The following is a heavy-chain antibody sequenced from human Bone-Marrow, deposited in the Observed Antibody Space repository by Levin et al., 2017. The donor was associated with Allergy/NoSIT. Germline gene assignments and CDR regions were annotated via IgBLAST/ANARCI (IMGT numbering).Heavy chain of an antibody. Sequence: GGSLRLSCAASGFVFGTFGMHWVRQAPGKGLEWVAVIWYDENKKEYADSVRGRFTISRDNSKNTLYLQMNSLRAEDTAVYYCARVRFCSGSNCYSYFDYWGRGTLVTVSS. J-gene: IGHJ4*02. V-gene: IGHV3-33*01. CDR1: GFVFGTFG. CDR3: ARVRFCSGSNCYSYFDY. D-gene: IGHD2-15*01. CDR2: IWYDENKK.